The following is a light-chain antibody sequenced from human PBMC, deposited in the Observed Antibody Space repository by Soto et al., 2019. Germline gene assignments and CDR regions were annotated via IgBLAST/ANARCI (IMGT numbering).Light chain of an antibody. CDR1: SSNIGTGYD. J-gene: IGLJ2*01. V-gene: IGLV1-40*01. Sequence: QSVLTQPPSVSGAPGQRVTISCTGSSSNIGTGYDVHWYQQLPGTAPKLLIYGNSNRHSGVPDRFPGSKSGTSASLAITGLQAEDEADYYCQSYDSNLSVVFGGGTKLTVL. CDR2: GNS. CDR3: QSYDSNLSVV.